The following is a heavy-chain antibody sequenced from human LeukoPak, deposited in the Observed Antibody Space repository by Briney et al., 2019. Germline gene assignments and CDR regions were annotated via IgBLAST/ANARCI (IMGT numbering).Heavy chain of an antibody. CDR3: AKGDWFDS. CDR2: ISWDSGLI. Sequence: PGGSLRLFCATSGFIFDDYAMHWVRHAPEKGLEWVSGISWDSGLITYADPVKGRFTISRDNAKNSLYLEMNSLRDEDTALYYCAKGDWFDSWGQGTLVTVTS. J-gene: IGHJ5*01. CDR1: GFIFDDYA. V-gene: IGHV3-9*01.